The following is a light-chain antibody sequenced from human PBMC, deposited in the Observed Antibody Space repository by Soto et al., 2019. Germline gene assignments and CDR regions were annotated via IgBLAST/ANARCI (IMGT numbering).Light chain of an antibody. CDR1: QSVSTN. CDR2: FAS. Sequence: VMTQSPATLSVSPGERAALSCRASQSVSTNLAWYQQKPGQPPRLLIYFASTRATAVPARFSGSGSGTDFTLTISRLEPEDFAVYYCQQYGSSPWTFGQGTKVDIK. V-gene: IGKV3-15*01. CDR3: QQYGSSPWT. J-gene: IGKJ1*01.